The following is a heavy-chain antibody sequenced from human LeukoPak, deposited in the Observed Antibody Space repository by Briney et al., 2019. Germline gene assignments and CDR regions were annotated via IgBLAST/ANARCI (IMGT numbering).Heavy chain of an antibody. V-gene: IGHV4-4*07. D-gene: IGHD6-25*01. CDR1: GGSISGYY. Sequence: SETLSLTCTVSGGSISGYYWSWIRQPAGKGLEWIGRMSTSGNPNYIPSLVSRVTMSVDTSKNQFSLNLSSVTAADTAVYYCARESGSMRWFDPWGQGTLVTVSS. CDR3: ARESGSMRWFDP. CDR2: MSTSGNP. J-gene: IGHJ5*02.